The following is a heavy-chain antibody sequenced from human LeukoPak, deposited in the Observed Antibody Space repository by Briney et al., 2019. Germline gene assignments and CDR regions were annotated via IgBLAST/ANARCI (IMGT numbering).Heavy chain of an antibody. D-gene: IGHD6-13*01. CDR3: ANAQQQLVTFDY. Sequence: GGSLRLSCAASGFTFSDYYMSWIRQAPGKGLEWVSYISRGGSTVYYADSVKDRFTISRDNAKNSLYLQMNSLTADDTAVYYCANAQQQLVTFDYWGQGTLVTVSS. J-gene: IGHJ4*02. V-gene: IGHV3-11*01. CDR1: GFTFSDYY. CDR2: ISRGGSTV.